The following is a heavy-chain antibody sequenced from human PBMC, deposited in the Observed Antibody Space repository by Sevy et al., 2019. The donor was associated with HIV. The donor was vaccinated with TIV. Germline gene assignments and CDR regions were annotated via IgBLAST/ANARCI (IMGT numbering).Heavy chain of an antibody. V-gene: IGHV3-23*01. CDR2: ISGSGDNT. J-gene: IGHJ4*02. Sequence: GGSLRLSCAASGFTFSDYAMSWVRQAPGEGLEWVSGISGSGDNTYYADSVKGRFTISRDNSKTTLYLQMNSLRAEDTAVYYCAKRGYYDRSGYGPFSYWGQGTHVTVSS. D-gene: IGHD3-22*01. CDR1: GFTFSDYA. CDR3: AKRGYYDRSGYGPFSY.